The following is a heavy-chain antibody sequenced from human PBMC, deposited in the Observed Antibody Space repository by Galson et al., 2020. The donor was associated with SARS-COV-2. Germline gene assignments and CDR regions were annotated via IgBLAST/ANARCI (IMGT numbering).Heavy chain of an antibody. J-gene: IGHJ4*02. D-gene: IGHD3-16*01. CDR3: ARPLGRLGVQYCDY. CDR2: ISPYNGNT. V-gene: IGHV1-18*01. Sequence: ASVKVSCKASGYTFTTYGIGWVRQAPGQGLEWMGWISPYNGNTNYAQKVQGRVTITTDTSTSTAYMELRSLRSDDTAVYYCARPLGRLGVQYCDYWGQGTLVTVSS. CDR1: GYTFTTYG.